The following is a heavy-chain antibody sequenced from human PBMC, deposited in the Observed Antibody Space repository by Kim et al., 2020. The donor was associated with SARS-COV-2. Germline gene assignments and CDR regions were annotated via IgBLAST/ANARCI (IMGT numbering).Heavy chain of an antibody. CDR3: ARAGVKQWPPTPLDY. J-gene: IGHJ4*01. CDR2: ISYDGSNK. Sequence: GGSLRLSCAASGFTFSSYAMHWVRQAPGKGLEWVAVISYDGSNKYYADSVKGRFTISRDNSKNTLYLQMNSLRAEDTAVYYCARAGVKQWPPTPLDYWG. V-gene: IGHV3-30-3*01. D-gene: IGHD6-19*01. CDR1: GFTFSSYA.